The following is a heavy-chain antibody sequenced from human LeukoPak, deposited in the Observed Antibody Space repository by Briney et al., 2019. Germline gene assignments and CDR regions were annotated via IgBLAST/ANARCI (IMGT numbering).Heavy chain of an antibody. D-gene: IGHD3-16*01. V-gene: IGHV3-7*01. J-gene: IGHJ5*02. CDR3: VRDGGTDWYDP. CDR2: IEKDGGEK. CDR1: GFTISHYW. Sequence: GGSLRLSCVAPGFTISHYWMTWVRQAPGKGLEWVANIEKDGGEKTYVDSVKGRFTISRDNAKNSIFLQMNSLRVEDMAIYYCVRDGGTDWYDPWGQGTLVSVSS.